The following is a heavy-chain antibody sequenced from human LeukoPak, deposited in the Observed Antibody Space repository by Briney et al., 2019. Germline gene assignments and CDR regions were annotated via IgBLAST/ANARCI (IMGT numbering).Heavy chain of an antibody. CDR2: MNPNSGNT. CDR3: ARGRITAARRYNWFDP. J-gene: IGHJ5*02. Sequence: ASVKVSCKASGYTFTSYDINWVRQATGQGLEWMGWMNPNSGNTGYAQKLQGRVTMTRNTSISTAYMELSSLRSEDTAVYYCARGRITAARRYNWFDPWGQGTLVTVSS. CDR1: GYTFTSYD. D-gene: IGHD6-13*01. V-gene: IGHV1-8*01.